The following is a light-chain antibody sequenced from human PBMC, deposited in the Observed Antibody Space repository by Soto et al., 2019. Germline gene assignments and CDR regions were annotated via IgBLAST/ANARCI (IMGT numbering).Light chain of an antibody. Sequence: QSALTQPASVSGSPGQSITISCTGTSSDVGGYNYVSWYQQHPGKAPKLMIYEVSNRPSGVSNRFSGSNSGNTASLTISVLQAEDEADYYCSSYTSSSTRFFGTGTKLTVL. CDR1: SSDVGGYNY. CDR2: EVS. CDR3: SSYTSSSTRF. V-gene: IGLV2-14*01. J-gene: IGLJ1*01.